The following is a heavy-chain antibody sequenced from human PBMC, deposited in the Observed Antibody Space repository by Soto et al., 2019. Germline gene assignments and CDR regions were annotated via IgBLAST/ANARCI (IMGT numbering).Heavy chain of an antibody. Sequence: GGSLRLSCAASGFTLSSYGMHWVRQAPGKGLEWVAVISYDGINKYYADSVKGRFTISRDNSKNTLSLQMNSLRAEDTAVYYCAKRDYDFWSGLPSDFDYWGQGTLVTVSS. CDR3: AKRDYDFWSGLPSDFDY. V-gene: IGHV3-30*18. CDR2: ISYDGINK. D-gene: IGHD3-3*01. CDR1: GFTLSSYG. J-gene: IGHJ4*02.